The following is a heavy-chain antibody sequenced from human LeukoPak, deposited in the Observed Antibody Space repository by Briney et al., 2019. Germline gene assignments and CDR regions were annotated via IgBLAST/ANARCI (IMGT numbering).Heavy chain of an antibody. Sequence: PVGSLRLSCAASGFTFTSHTMTWVRQAPGKGLEWVSLISSSSKDISYADSVKGRFTISRDNAKNSLYLQMNSLRAEDTAVYYCARDGQVGATIFWDYWGQGTLATVSS. D-gene: IGHD1-26*01. J-gene: IGHJ4*02. CDR1: GFTFTSHT. CDR2: ISSSSKDI. V-gene: IGHV3-21*01. CDR3: ARDGQVGATIFWDY.